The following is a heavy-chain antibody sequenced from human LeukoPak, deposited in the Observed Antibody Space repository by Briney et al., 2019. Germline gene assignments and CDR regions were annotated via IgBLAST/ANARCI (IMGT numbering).Heavy chain of an antibody. CDR1: GYSISSGYY. CDR3: ARVEKYYYGSGSPDAFDI. D-gene: IGHD3-10*01. CDR2: IYHSGST. V-gene: IGHV4-38-2*02. Sequence: SETLSLTCTVSGYSISSGYYGGWIRQPPGKGLEGIGSIYHSGSTYYNPSLKSRVTISVDTSKNQFSLKLSSVTAADTAVYYCARVEKYYYGSGSPDAFDIWGQGTMVTVSS. J-gene: IGHJ3*02.